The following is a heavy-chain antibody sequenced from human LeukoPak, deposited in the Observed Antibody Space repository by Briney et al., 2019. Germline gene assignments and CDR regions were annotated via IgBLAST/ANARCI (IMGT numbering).Heavy chain of an antibody. Sequence: ASVKVSCKASGYTFTSYGINWVRQATGQGLEWMGWMNPNSGNTGYAQKFQGRVTMTRNTSISTAYMELSSLRSEDTAVYYCARGGRGNTEYYFDYWGQGTLVTVSS. D-gene: IGHD4-23*01. V-gene: IGHV1-8*02. J-gene: IGHJ4*02. CDR2: MNPNSGNT. CDR3: ARGGRGNTEYYFDY. CDR1: GYTFTSYG.